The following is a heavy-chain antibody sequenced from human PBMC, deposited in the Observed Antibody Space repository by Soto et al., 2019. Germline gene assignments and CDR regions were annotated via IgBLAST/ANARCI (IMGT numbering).Heavy chain of an antibody. V-gene: IGHV4-30-4*01. CDR2: IYYSGT. CDR3: ARNLGYCSTGSCYAKNGY. J-gene: IGHJ4*02. CDR1: GGSISGDDYF. D-gene: IGHD2-15*01. Sequence: TLYLTCTVSGGSISGDDYFWSWIRQPPGKGLEWIGFIYYSGTYYNPSLKSRATISTDTSKNHFSLKLSSVTAADTAVYYFARNLGYCSTGSCYAKNGYWGQGSFVCVAS.